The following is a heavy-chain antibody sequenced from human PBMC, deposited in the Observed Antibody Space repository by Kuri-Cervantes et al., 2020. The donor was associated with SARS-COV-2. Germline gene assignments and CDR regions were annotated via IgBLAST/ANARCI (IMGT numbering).Heavy chain of an antibody. CDR1: GFTFSSYA. CDR3: ASPRGGYSYGYGGGQFDY. Sequence: GGSLRLSCAACGFTFSSYAMHWVRQAPGKGLEWVAVISYDGSNKYYADSVKGRFTISRDNSKNTLYLQMNSLRAEDTAVYYCASPRGGYSYGYGGGQFDYWGQGTLVTVSS. CDR2: ISYDGSNK. V-gene: IGHV3-30*04. J-gene: IGHJ4*02. D-gene: IGHD5-18*01.